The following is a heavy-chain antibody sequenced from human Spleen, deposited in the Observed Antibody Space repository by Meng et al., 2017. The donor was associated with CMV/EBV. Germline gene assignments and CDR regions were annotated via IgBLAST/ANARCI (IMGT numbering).Heavy chain of an antibody. CDR2: IYWDDDK. V-gene: IGHV2-5*02. J-gene: IGHJ4*02. CDR3: ARALLWFGEFFFDY. CDR1: GFSLSTSGVG. Sequence: ITLKESGPTLVKPTQTLTLPCTFSGFSLSTSGVGVGWIRQPPGKALEWLALIYWDDDKRYSPSLKSRLTITKDTSKNQVVLTMTNMDPVDTATYYCARALLWFGEFFFDYWGQGTLVTVSS. D-gene: IGHD3-10*01.